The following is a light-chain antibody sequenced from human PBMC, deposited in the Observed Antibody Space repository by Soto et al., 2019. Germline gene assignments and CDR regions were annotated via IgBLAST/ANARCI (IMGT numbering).Light chain of an antibody. CDR1: QSISSY. CDR2: AAS. V-gene: IGKV1-39*01. Sequence: DIQMTHSPSSLSASIADSVTITCRASQSISSYLNWYQQKPGKAPKVLIYAASSLQSGVPSRFSGIGSGTDFTLSISSLQPEDFATYYCQQSYSGPLTFGGGTKVDIK. J-gene: IGKJ4*01. CDR3: QQSYSGPLT.